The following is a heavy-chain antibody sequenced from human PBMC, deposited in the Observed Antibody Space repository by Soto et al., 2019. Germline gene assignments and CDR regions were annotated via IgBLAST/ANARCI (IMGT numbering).Heavy chain of an antibody. CDR1: GFTFDDYA. V-gene: IGHV3-9*01. CDR3: AKDQCSSISGYTAAFDI. CDR2: ISWNSGSV. D-gene: IGHD2-2*02. J-gene: IGHJ3*02. Sequence: EVQLVESGGGLVQPGRSLRLSCAASGFTFDDYAMHWVRQAPGKGLEWVSGISWNSGSVGYADSVKGRFTISRDNAKNSLYLQMNSLRAEDTSLYYCAKDQCSSISGYTAAFDIWGQGTMVTVSS.